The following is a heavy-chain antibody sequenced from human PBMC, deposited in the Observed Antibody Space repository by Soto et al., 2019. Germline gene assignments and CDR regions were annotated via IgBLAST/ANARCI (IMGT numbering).Heavy chain of an antibody. Sequence: QVQLVQSGAEVKKPGASVKVSCKASGFTFSTNDINWVRQAPGQGLQWMGWMNANVDATDSPQEFKGRVTMTWNASRSTAYMELSNLKSDDTAVYYCAREVVDGSSLWLDPWGQGTLVTVSS. D-gene: IGHD3-10*01. CDR1: GFTFSTND. CDR2: MNANVDAT. J-gene: IGHJ5*02. V-gene: IGHV1-8*01. CDR3: AREVVDGSSLWLDP.